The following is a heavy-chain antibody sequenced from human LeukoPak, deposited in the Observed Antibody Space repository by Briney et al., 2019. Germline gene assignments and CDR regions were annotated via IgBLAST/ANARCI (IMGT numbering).Heavy chain of an antibody. J-gene: IGHJ4*02. CDR2: FRGSGGTI. Sequence: GGSLRLSCAASGVTFSDYYMSWIRQAPGKGLDWVTSFRGSGGTIYYADSVKGRFPISRDNAKNSLYLEMSSLRVEDTAVYYCARGITSTWYYFDSWGQGTLVTVSS. CDR1: GVTFSDYY. CDR3: ARGITSTWYYFDS. D-gene: IGHD6-13*01. V-gene: IGHV3-11*01.